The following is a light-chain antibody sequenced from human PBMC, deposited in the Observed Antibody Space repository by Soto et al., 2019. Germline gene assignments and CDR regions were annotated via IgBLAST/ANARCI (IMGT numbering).Light chain of an antibody. CDR2: AAS. J-gene: IGKJ1*01. Sequence: DIQMTQSPSSLSASVGDRVTITCRASQSISSYLNWYQHKPGKAPKLLIYAASSLQSGVPSRFSGGGSGTDFTLTISSLQPEDFATYYCQQSYSTPPTFGQGTKVDIK. CDR1: QSISSY. CDR3: QQSYSTPPT. V-gene: IGKV1-39*01.